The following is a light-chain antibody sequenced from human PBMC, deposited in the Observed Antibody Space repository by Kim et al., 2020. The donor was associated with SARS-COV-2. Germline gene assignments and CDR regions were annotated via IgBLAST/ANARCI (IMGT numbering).Light chain of an antibody. CDR3: SSYTSSSTSCV. CDR1: SSDVGGYNF. Sequence: SITLPCTGNSSDVGGYNFVSWYQQHPGKAPKLLIYDVSNRPSGVSNRFSGSKSGNTASLTISGLQAEDEADYYCSSYTSSSTSCVFGTGTKVTVL. J-gene: IGLJ1*01. CDR2: DVS. V-gene: IGLV2-14*03.